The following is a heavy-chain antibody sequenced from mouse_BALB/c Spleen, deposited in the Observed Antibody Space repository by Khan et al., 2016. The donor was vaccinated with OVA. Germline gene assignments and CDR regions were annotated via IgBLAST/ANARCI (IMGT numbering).Heavy chain of an antibody. V-gene: IGHV1-87*01. D-gene: IGHD1-1*01. CDR3: VRGVITTGYFDY. J-gene: IGHJ2*01. Sequence: QVQLKQSGTELARPGASVKLSCKASGYTFTSYWMQWVKQRPGQGLEWIGAIYPGDGNTRYTQKFKGKATLTADKSSSTAYMQLSSLASEDSAVYFCVRGVITTGYFDYWGQGTTLTVSS. CDR1: GYTFTSYW. CDR2: IYPGDGNT.